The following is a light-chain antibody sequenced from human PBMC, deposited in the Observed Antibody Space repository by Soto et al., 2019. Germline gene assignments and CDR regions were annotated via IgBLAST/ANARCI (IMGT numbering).Light chain of an antibody. CDR3: QQYHSFPVT. V-gene: IGKV1-5*03. CDR2: KAS. Sequence: DIQMTQSPSTLSAAVGERVSMTCRASQSISGLLAWYQQRPGKAPKLLIYKASSLKSGVPSRFSGSGSGTEFTLTIRSLQPDDSATYYCQQYHSFPVTFGQGTKVDI. J-gene: IGKJ1*01. CDR1: QSISGL.